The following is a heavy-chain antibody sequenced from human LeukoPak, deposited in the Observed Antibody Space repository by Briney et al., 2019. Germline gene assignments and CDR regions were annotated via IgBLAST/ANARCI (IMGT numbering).Heavy chain of an antibody. D-gene: IGHD3-22*01. CDR2: IGSSGSTV. J-gene: IGHJ3*01. V-gene: IGHV3-48*03. Sequence: PGGSLRLSCAASGFSFSSYEMNWLRQAPGKGLEWVSYIGSSGSTVYYADSVKGRFTISRDNAKISLYLQMNSLRAEDTAVYYCLRDHHRRHYDSQARDTFDVWGQGTMVTVSS. CDR1: GFSFSSYE. CDR3: LRDHHRRHYDSQARDTFDV.